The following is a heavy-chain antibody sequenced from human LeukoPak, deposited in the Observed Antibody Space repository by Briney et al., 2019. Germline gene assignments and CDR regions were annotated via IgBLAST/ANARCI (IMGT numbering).Heavy chain of an antibody. CDR2: TSDSGGRT. CDR1: GFTFSSYG. Sequence: QAGGSLRLSCAASGFTFSSYGMHWVRQAPGKGLEWVSSTSDSGGRTYYADSMKGRFTISRDNSKNTLFVQMNSLRAEDTAVYYCAKGMYYYGSGSFDYWGQGTLVTVSS. J-gene: IGHJ4*02. V-gene: IGHV3-23*01. CDR3: AKGMYYYGSGSFDY. D-gene: IGHD3-10*01.